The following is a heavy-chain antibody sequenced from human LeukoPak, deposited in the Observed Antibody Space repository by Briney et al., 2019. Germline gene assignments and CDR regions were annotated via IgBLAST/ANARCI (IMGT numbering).Heavy chain of an antibody. CDR3: ASSIVVVPAATIDEI. Sequence: GGSLRLSCAASGFTFSSYEMNWVRQAPGKGLEWVSYISSSGSTIYYADSVKGRFTISKDNAKNSLYLQMNSLRAEDTAVYYCASSIVVVPAATIDEIWGQGTLVTVSS. J-gene: IGHJ4*02. CDR1: GFTFSSYE. D-gene: IGHD2-2*01. V-gene: IGHV3-48*03. CDR2: ISSSGSTI.